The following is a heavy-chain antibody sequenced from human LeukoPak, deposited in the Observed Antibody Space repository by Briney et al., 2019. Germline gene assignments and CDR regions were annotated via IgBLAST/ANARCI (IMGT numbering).Heavy chain of an antibody. J-gene: IGHJ4*02. D-gene: IGHD2-2*01. CDR3: ARDGCSTTSCLDY. V-gene: IGHV3-33*01. CDR1: GFTFRNYG. Sequence: GRSLRPSCVASGFTFRNYGMDWGRQAPGKGLGWGAVLWHDESKKFYADSVKCRFTIPRDTSKNTLYLQMNSMRAEDTAVYYCARDGCSTTSCLDYWGQGTLVTVSS. CDR2: LWHDESKK.